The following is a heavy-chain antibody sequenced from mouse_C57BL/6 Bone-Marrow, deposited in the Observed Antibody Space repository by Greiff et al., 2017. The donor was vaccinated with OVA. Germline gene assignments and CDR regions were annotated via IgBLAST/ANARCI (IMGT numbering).Heavy chain of an antibody. V-gene: IGHV7-3*01. CDR2: IRNKANGYTT. Sequence: EVKLVESGGGLVQPGGSLSLSCAASGFTFTDYYMSWVRQPPGKALEWLGFIRNKANGYTTEYSASVKGRFTISRDNSQSILYLQMNALRAEDSATYYCASPLYGYDIAYWGQGTLVTVSA. D-gene: IGHD2-2*01. CDR1: GFTFTDYY. J-gene: IGHJ3*01. CDR3: ASPLYGYDIAY.